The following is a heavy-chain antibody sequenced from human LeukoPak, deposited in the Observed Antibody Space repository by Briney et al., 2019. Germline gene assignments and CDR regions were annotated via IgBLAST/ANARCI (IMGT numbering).Heavy chain of an antibody. V-gene: IGHV1-2*02. CDR3: ARSWAAADSEYFQH. J-gene: IGHJ1*01. CDR2: INPHNGGT. D-gene: IGHD6-13*01. Sequence: ASVKVSCKASGYTFTGYYLHWVRQAPGQGLEWMGWINPHNGGTNYAQKFQGRVTMTRDTSITTAYMELSSLRSEDTAVYYCARSWAAADSEYFQHWGQGTLVTVSS. CDR1: GYTFTGYY.